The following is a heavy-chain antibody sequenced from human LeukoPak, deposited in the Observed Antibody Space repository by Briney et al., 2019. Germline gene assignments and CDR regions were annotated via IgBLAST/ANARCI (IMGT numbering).Heavy chain of an antibody. Sequence: GGSLRLSCAASGFTFSSYAMHWVRQAPGEGLEWVVVISYDGSNKYYADSVRGRFTISIDNSKNTLYLQMNSLRAEDTAVYYCARDKRLRYYYDSSGPLDYSGQGTLVTVSS. J-gene: IGHJ4*02. CDR3: ARDKRLRYYYDSSGPLDY. CDR2: ISYDGSNK. CDR1: GFTFSSYA. V-gene: IGHV3-30-3*01. D-gene: IGHD3-22*01.